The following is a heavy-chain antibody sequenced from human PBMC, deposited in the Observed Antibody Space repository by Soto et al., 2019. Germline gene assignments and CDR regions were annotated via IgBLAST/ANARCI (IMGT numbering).Heavy chain of an antibody. D-gene: IGHD6-6*01. CDR1: GGSISSGGYY. J-gene: IGHJ4*02. V-gene: IGHV4-31*03. CDR3: ARRRDGAARLFDY. CDR2: IYYSGST. Sequence: QVQLQESGPGLVKPSQTLSLTCTVSGGSISSGGYYWSWIRQHPGKGLEWIGYIYYSGSTFYNPSLKSRVTISVDTSNNQFSLNLSSVTAADTAVYYCARRRDGAARLFDYWGQGTLVTVSS.